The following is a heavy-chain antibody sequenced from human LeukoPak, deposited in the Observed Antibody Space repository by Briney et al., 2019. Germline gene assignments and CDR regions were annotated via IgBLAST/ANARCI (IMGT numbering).Heavy chain of an antibody. CDR3: ARALSYYYYMDV. V-gene: IGHV4-34*01. CDR1: GGSFSGYY. CDR2: INHSGST. Sequence: SETLSLTCAVYGGSFSGYYWSWIRQPPGKWLEWIGEINHSGSTNYNPSLKSRVTISVDTSKNQFSLKLSSVTAADTAVYYCARALSYYYYMDVWGKGTTVTVSS. J-gene: IGHJ6*03.